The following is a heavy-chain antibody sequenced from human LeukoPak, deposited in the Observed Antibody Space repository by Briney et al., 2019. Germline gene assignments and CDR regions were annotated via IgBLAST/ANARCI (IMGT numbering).Heavy chain of an antibody. V-gene: IGHV4-39*07. Sequence: SETLSLTCTVSGGSISSSSYYWGWIRQPPGKGLEWIGSIYYSGSTYYNPSLKSRVTISVDTSKNQFSLKLSSVTAADTAVYYCARLRRYYFDYWGQGTLVTVSS. CDR3: ARLRRYYFDY. CDR2: IYYSGST. D-gene: IGHD3-10*01. J-gene: IGHJ4*02. CDR1: GGSISSSSYY.